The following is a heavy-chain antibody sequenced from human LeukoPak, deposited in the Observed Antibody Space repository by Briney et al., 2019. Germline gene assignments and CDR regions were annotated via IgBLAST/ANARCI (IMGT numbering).Heavy chain of an antibody. D-gene: IGHD1-26*01. J-gene: IGHJ4*02. CDR1: GGTFSSYT. V-gene: IGHV1-69*13. Sequence: SVKVSCKASGGTFSSYTISWVRQAPGQGLEWMGGIIPIFGTANYAQKFQGRVTITADESTSTAYMELSSLRSEDTAVYYCAGARTWADGNFDYWGQGPWSPSPQ. CDR2: IIPIFGTA. CDR3: AGARTWADGNFDY.